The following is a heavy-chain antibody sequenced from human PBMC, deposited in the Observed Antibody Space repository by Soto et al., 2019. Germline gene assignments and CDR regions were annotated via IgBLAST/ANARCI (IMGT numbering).Heavy chain of an antibody. V-gene: IGHV1-18*01. CDR2: ISAYNGNT. CDR1: GYTFTSYG. J-gene: IGHJ6*02. D-gene: IGHD4-17*01. Sequence: QVQLVQSGAEVKKPGASVKVSCKASGYTFTSYGISWVRQAPGQGLEWMGSISAYNGNTNYAQKLQGRVPMSTDTSTSTGDTELRSLRSDDTAVYYCARRAPSTRRYGMDVWGQGTTVTVSS. CDR3: ARRAPSTRRYGMDV.